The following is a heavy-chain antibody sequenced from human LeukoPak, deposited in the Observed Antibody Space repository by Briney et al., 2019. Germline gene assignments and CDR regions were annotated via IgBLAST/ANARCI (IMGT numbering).Heavy chain of an antibody. CDR2: VTSSGSST. J-gene: IGHJ4*02. V-gene: IGHV3-23*01. CDR1: GFTFSSYP. Sequence: PGGSLRLSCAVSGFTFSSYPMSWVRQAPGKGREWVSAVTSSGSSTYYADSVKGRFTISRDNSKNTLYLQMNSLRAEDTAIYYCAKGLDRNRFDYWGQGTLVTVSS. CDR3: AKGLDRNRFDY. D-gene: IGHD1-14*01.